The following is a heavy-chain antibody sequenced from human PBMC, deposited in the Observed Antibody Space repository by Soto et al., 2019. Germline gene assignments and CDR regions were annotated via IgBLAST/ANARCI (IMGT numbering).Heavy chain of an antibody. CDR3: VREEDERWSVCSFSEVLRKGSTDL. CDR2: IWYDGSNK. D-gene: IGHD2-21*01. V-gene: IGHV3-33*01. Sequence: GKGLEWVAVIWYDGSNKYYADSVKGRFTISGDNSKNPLYLQMNSLRAEDTAVYFCVREEDERWSVCSFSEVLRKGSTDL. J-gene: IGHJ2*01.